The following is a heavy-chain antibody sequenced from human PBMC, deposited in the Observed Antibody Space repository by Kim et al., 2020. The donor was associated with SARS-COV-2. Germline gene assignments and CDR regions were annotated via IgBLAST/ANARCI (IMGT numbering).Heavy chain of an antibody. V-gene: IGHV4-39*01. Sequence: LKSRVTISVDTSKNQFSLKLSSVTAADTAVYYCARHLASIAAGGGDAFDIWGQGTMVTVSS. D-gene: IGHD6-13*01. J-gene: IGHJ3*02. CDR3: ARHLASIAAGGGDAFDI.